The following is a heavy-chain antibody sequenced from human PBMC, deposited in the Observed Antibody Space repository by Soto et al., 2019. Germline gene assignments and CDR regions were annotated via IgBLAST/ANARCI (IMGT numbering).Heavy chain of an antibody. D-gene: IGHD3-10*01. CDR2: IIPILGIA. CDR3: AGHYGSGSYYTNWFDP. J-gene: IGHJ5*02. Sequence: ASVKVSCKASGGTFSSYTISWVRQAPGQGLEWMGRIIPILGIANYAQKFQGRVTITADKSTSTAYMELSSLRSEDTAVYYCAGHYGSGSYYTNWFDPWGQGTLVTVSS. CDR1: GGTFSSYT. V-gene: IGHV1-69*02.